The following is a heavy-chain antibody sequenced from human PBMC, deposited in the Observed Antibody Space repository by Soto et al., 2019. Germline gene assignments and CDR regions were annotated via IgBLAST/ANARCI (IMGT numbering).Heavy chain of an antibody. Sequence: QLLQSGGGLVQPGGSLTLSCAASGFTFGTTDMSWVRQAPGEGLEWVSTIDGSGGITYYADSVKGRFTISRDNSRNTEYLQMNSLRGDDTALYYCVKNSGWFNTWGQGALVTVSS. CDR2: IDGSGGIT. J-gene: IGHJ5*02. CDR1: GFTFGTTD. V-gene: IGHV3-23*01. CDR3: VKNSGWFNT. D-gene: IGHD3-10*01.